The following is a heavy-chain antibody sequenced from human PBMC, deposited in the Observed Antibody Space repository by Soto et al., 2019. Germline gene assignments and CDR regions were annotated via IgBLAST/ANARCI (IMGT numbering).Heavy chain of an antibody. CDR1: GFTFSGSA. Sequence: EVQLVESGGGLVQPGGSLKLSCAASGFTFSGSAMHWVRQASGKGLEWVGRIRSKANSYATAYAASVKGRFTISRDDSKNTAYLQLNSLKTEDTAVYYCTFHSTVLSYWGQGTLVTVSS. D-gene: IGHD4-17*01. CDR3: TFHSTVLSY. V-gene: IGHV3-73*02. J-gene: IGHJ4*02. CDR2: IRSKANSYAT.